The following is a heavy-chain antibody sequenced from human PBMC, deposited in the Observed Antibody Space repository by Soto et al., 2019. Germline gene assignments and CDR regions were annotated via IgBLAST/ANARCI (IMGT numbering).Heavy chain of an antibody. V-gene: IGHV1-2*04. CDR1: GYSFTDYH. CDR3: ARGDSTDCSNGVCSFFYNHDMDV. CDR2: INPKSGGT. D-gene: IGHD2-8*01. J-gene: IGHJ6*02. Sequence: XSVKVSCKASGYSFTDYHIHWVRQAPGQGLEWLGRINPKSGGTSTAQKFQGWVTMTTDTSISTASMELTRLTSDDTAIYYCARGDSTDCSNGVCSFFYNHDMDVWGQGTTVTVSS.